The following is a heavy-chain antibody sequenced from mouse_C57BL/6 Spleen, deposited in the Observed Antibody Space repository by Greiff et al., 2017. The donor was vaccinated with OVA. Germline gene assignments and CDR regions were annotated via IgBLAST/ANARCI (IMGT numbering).Heavy chain of an antibody. V-gene: IGHV5-6*01. Sequence: DVQLQESGGDLVKPGGSLKLSCAASGFTFSSYGMSWVRQTPDKRLEWVATISSGGSYTYYPDSVKGRFTISRDNAKNTLYLQMSSLKSEDTAMYYCARGITTVVAPDYYAMDYWGQGTSVTVSS. CDR2: ISSGGSYT. D-gene: IGHD1-1*01. CDR1: GFTFSSYG. J-gene: IGHJ4*01. CDR3: ARGITTVVAPDYYAMDY.